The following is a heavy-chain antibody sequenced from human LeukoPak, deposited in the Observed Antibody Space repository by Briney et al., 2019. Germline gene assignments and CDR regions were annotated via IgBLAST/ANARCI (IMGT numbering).Heavy chain of an antibody. CDR2: IWYDGSNK. J-gene: IGHJ4*02. D-gene: IGHD2-15*01. CDR1: GFTFSSYG. Sequence: GRSLRLSCAASGFTFSSYGVHWVRQAPGKGLEWVAVIWYDGSNKYYADSVKGRFTISRDNSKNTLYLQMNSLRAEDTAVYYCAKDRLHCSGRSCYSGYFVYRGQGTLVAVSS. CDR3: AKDRLHCSGRSCYSGYFVY. V-gene: IGHV3-33*06.